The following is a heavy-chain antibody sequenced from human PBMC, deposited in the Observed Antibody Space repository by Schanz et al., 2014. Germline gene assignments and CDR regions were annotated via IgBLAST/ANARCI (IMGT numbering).Heavy chain of an antibody. Sequence: QVQLQESGPVLVKPSETLSLTCTVSGGSISSGVHYWSWVRQPAGRGLEWIGEIYHSGNTNYNASLKSRVTISVDKSKNQFSLKVRSVTAADTAVYYCARDSLRGATGGYGMDVWGQGTTVTVSS. J-gene: IGHJ6*02. CDR3: ARDSLRGATGGYGMDV. CDR2: IYHSGNT. V-gene: IGHV4-61*09. CDR1: GGSISSGVHY. D-gene: IGHD2-8*02.